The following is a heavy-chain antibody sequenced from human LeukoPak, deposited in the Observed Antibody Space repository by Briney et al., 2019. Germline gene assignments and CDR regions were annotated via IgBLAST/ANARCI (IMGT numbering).Heavy chain of an antibody. V-gene: IGHV3-23*01. D-gene: IGHD3-10*01. Sequence: GGSLRLSCAASGFTFSSYAMSWVRQAPGKGLEWVSGISVSGGNTYSADSVRGRFTNSRDNSKNTLYLQMNSLRAEETAVYYCAKVGSGRGDFDYWGQGTLVTVSS. J-gene: IGHJ4*02. CDR3: AKVGSGRGDFDY. CDR2: ISVSGGNT. CDR1: GFTFSSYA.